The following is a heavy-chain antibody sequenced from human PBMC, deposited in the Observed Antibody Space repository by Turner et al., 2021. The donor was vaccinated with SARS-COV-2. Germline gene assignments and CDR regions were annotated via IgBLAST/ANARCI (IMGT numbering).Heavy chain of an antibody. CDR1: GFTFSTYE. Sequence: EVQLVESGGGLVQPGGSLRLSCAASGFTFSTYELNWVPQAPGKGLEWVSFISASGSPIYYADSVKGRFTISRDNAKNSLYLQMNSLRADDTALYYCARDYRWQLRGGAFDYWGQGTLVTVS. D-gene: IGHD2-8*02. CDR2: ISASGSPI. CDR3: ARDYRWQLRGGAFDY. J-gene: IGHJ4*02. V-gene: IGHV3-48*03.